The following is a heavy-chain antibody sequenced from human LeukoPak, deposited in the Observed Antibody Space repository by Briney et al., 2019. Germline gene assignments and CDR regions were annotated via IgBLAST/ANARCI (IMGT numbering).Heavy chain of an antibody. D-gene: IGHD3-16*01. CDR3: ARDPLGVLSYFDY. V-gene: IGHV3-33*01. CDR2: IWYDGSNR. Sequence: GGSLRLSCAASGFIFSYYGMHWVRQARGKGLEWVAVIWYDGSNRYYADSLKGRFTISRDNSKNTLYLQMNSLTADDTAVYYCARDPLGVLSYFDYWGQGTLVTVSS. CDR1: GFIFSYYG. J-gene: IGHJ4*02.